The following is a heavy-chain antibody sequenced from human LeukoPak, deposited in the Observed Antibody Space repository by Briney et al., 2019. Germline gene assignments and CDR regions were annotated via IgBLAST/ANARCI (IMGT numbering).Heavy chain of an antibody. CDR1: GFTFSSYA. CDR2: ISGSGGST. V-gene: IGHV3-23*01. D-gene: IGHD5-18*01. J-gene: IGHJ4*02. CDR3: ATSRGPGYSSVPYDY. Sequence: GGSLRLSCAASGFTFSSYAMSWVRQAPGKGLEWVSAISGSGGSTYYADSVKGRFTISRDNSKNTLYLQMNSLSAVDTALYYCATSRGPGYSSVPYDYWGQGTLVTVSS.